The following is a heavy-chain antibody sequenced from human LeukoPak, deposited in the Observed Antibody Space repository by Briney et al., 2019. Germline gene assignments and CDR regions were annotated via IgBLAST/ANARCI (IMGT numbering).Heavy chain of an antibody. CDR2: ISYDGSNK. CDR3: AKDPFVKTTVAFFDY. V-gene: IGHV3-30*18. Sequence: GGSLRLSCAASGFTFSSYAMSWVRQAPGKGLEWVAVISYDGSNKYYADSVKGRFTISRDNSKNTLYPQMNSLRAEDTAVYYCAKDPFVKTTVAFFDYWGQGTLVTVSS. CDR1: GFTFSSYA. J-gene: IGHJ4*02. D-gene: IGHD4-17*01.